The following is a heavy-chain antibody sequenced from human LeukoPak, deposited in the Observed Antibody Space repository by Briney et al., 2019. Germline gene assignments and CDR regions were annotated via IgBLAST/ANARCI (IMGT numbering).Heavy chain of an antibody. D-gene: IGHD2-2*01. CDR2: MNPNRGNT. Sequence: ASVKVSCKASGYTFTSYDINWVRQATGQGLEWMGWMNPNRGNTGYAQKFQGRVTITRNTSISTAYMELSSLRSEDTAVYYCARGGSTSFGSSSFYYYMDVWGKGTTVTVSS. V-gene: IGHV1-8*03. CDR3: ARGGSTSFGSSSFYYYMDV. J-gene: IGHJ6*03. CDR1: GYTFTSYD.